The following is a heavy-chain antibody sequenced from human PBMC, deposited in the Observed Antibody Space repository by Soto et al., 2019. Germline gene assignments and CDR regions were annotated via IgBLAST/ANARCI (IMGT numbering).Heavy chain of an antibody. D-gene: IGHD3-22*01. J-gene: IGHJ4*02. Sequence: SETLSLTCAVYGGSFSCYYWSWIRQPPGKGLEWIGEINHSGSTNYNPSLKSRVTISVGTSKNQFSLKLSSVTAADTAVYSCARARDSSGYLSYYFDYWGQGTLVTVSS. CDR2: INHSGST. CDR1: GGSFSCYY. V-gene: IGHV4-34*01. CDR3: ARARDSSGYLSYYFDY.